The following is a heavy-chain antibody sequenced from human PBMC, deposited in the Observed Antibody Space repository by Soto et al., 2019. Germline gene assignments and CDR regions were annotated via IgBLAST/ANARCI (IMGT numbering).Heavy chain of an antibody. V-gene: IGHV4-31*03. CDR2: IYYSGST. CDR1: GGSISSGGYY. J-gene: IGHJ5*02. D-gene: IGHD6-6*01. CDR3: ARSIPEYSCSRGNWFDP. Sequence: SETLSLTCTVSGGSISSGGYYWSWIRQHPGKGLEWIGYIYYSGSTYYNPSLKSRVTISVDTSKNQFSLKLSSVTAADTAVYYCARSIPEYSCSRGNWFDPWGQGTLVTVSS.